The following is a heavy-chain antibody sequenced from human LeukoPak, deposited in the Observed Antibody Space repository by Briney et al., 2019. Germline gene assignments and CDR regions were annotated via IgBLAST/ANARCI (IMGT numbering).Heavy chain of an antibody. CDR1: GFTFSSYA. CDR3: AKGVIPLNYYYGMDV. D-gene: IGHD4-23*01. CDR2: ISYDGSNK. Sequence: GGSLRLSCAASGFTFSSYAMHWVRQAPGKGLEWVAVISYDGSNKYYADSVKGRFTISRDNSKNTLYLQMNSLRAEDTAVYYCAKGVIPLNYYYGMDVWGQGTTVTVSS. J-gene: IGHJ6*02. V-gene: IGHV3-30-3*01.